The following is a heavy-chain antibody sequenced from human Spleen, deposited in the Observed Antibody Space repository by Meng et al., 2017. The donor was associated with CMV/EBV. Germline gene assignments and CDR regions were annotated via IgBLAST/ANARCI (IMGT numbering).Heavy chain of an antibody. CDR3: ARISGDCGGGACYEDWYRFQYYGMDV. CDR1: GGSIISSPYY. J-gene: IGHJ6*02. Sequence: GSLRLSCTVTGGSIISSPYYWGWIRQPPGKGLEWIGSLSYSGTTHDNPSLKSRVTISADTSKNQFSLKLRSVTAADTAMYYCARISGDCGGGACYEDWYRFQYYGMDVWGQGTTVTVSS. V-gene: IGHV4-39*07. CDR2: LSYSGTT. D-gene: IGHD2-15*01.